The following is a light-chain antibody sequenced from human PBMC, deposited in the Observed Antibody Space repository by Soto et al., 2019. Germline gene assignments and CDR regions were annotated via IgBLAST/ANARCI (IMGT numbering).Light chain of an antibody. CDR2: DTS. V-gene: IGKV3-20*01. Sequence: IVMTQSPFTLSVSPGERVTFSCRASQSVSSNLAWYQQKPGQAPRLLIYDTSSRATGVPDRYSASGSGTDFTLTISRLEPEDFAVFFCQQYGTSEIIFGQGTRLE. J-gene: IGKJ5*01. CDR1: QSVSSN. CDR3: QQYGTSEII.